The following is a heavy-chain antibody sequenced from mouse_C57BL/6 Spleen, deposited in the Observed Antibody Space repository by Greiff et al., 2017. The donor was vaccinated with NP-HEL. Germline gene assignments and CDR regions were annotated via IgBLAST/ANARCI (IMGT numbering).Heavy chain of an antibody. D-gene: IGHD1-1*01. CDR3: ARTGTTVNLDY. Sequence: VQLQQPGAELVKPGASVKLSCKASGYTFTSYWMHWVKQRPGQGLEWIGMIHPNSGSTNYNEKFKSKATLTVDKSSSTAYMQLSSLTSEDSAVYDWARTGTTVNLDYWGQGTTRAVSS. J-gene: IGHJ2*01. CDR1: GYTFTSYW. V-gene: IGHV1-64*01. CDR2: IHPNSGST.